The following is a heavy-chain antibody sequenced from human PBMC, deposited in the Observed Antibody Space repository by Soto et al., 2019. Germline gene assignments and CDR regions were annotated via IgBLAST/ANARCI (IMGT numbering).Heavy chain of an antibody. V-gene: IGHV3-33*01. CDR3: ARDQGRIGWFDP. Sequence: QVQLVESGGGVVQPGRSLRLSCAASGFTLSNYGIHWDRQAPGKGLEWVAVIWYDGSNKYYADSVKGRFTISRDNSKNTLYLQMNSLRAEDTAVYYCARDQGRIGWFDPWGQGTLVTVSS. CDR1: GFTLSNYG. J-gene: IGHJ5*02. CDR2: IWYDGSNK.